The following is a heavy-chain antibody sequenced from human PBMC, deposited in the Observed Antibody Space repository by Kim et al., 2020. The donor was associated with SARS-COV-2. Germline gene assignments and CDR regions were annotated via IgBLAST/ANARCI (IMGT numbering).Heavy chain of an antibody. Sequence: SETLSLTCTVSGGSITNNHYYWGWIRQPPGKGLEWIGSIYYTGSTYYNPSLRSRVTISIDTSKNQFALNLNSVTAADTAIYYCASLTSGWFAYWGQGALVTVSS. V-gene: IGHV4-39*01. CDR1: GGSITNNHYY. CDR2: IYYTGST. J-gene: IGHJ5*01. D-gene: IGHD2-2*01. CDR3: ASLTSGWFAY.